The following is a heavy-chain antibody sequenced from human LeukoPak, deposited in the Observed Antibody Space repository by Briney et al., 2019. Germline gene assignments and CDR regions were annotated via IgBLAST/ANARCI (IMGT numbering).Heavy chain of an antibody. CDR1: RFTVSSNY. CDR2: IYSGGST. J-gene: IGHJ1*01. CDR3: ARDTIHYYDSTDPSYFQH. D-gene: IGHD3-22*01. Sequence: GGSLRLSCAASRFTVSSNYMSWVRQAPGKGLEWVSVIYSGGSTYYADSVKGRFTISRDNSKNTLYLQMNSLRAEDTAVYYCARDTIHYYDSTDPSYFQHWGQGTLVTVSS. V-gene: IGHV3-66*02.